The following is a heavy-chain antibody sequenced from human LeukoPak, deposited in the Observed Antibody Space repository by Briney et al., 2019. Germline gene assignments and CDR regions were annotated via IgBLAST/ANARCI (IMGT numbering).Heavy chain of an antibody. V-gene: IGHV1-8*01. Sequence: AVSVKVSCKASGYTFTSYDITWVRQATGQGLEWMGWMNPNSGNTGYAQKFQGRVTMTRNTSISTAYMELSSLRSEDTAVYYCARGTLNIPGEHGAFDYWGQGTLVTVSS. CDR2: MNPNSGNT. D-gene: IGHD1-14*01. CDR3: ARGTLNIPGEHGAFDY. J-gene: IGHJ4*02. CDR1: GYTFTSYD.